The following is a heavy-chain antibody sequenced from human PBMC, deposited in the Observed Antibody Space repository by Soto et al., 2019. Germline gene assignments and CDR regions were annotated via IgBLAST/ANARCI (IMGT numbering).Heavy chain of an antibody. CDR2: VYHTGRT. D-gene: IGHD3-3*01. CDR3: ARDFDYFDS. CDR1: GNSLRSGSYY. V-gene: IGHV4-61*01. Sequence: SETLSLTFTVSGNSLRSGSYYWSWIRQPPGKGLEWIGYVYHTGRTNYNPSLKSRVSISMDTSKNRFSLILDSVTAAHTAVYFCARDFDYFDSWAQGTRVTVSS. J-gene: IGHJ4*02.